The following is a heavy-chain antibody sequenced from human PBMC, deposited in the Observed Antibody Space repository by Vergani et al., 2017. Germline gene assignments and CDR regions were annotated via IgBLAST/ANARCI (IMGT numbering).Heavy chain of an antibody. V-gene: IGHV4-59*01. CDR1: GGSISSYY. CDR2: IYYSGST. Sequence: QVQLQESGPGLVKPSETLSLTCTVSGGSISSYYWSWIRQPPGKGLEWIGYIYYSGSTNYNPSLKSRVTISVDTSKNQFSLKLSSVTAADTAVYYCARDLRYYGSVSYDVYYGMDVWGQGTTVTVSS. CDR3: ARDLRYYGSVSYDVYYGMDV. J-gene: IGHJ6*02. D-gene: IGHD3-10*01.